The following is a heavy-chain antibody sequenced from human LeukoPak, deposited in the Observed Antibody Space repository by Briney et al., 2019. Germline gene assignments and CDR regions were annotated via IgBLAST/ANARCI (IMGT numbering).Heavy chain of an antibody. J-gene: IGHJ4*02. V-gene: IGHV1-3*01. Sequence: ASVKVSCEASGYTFTSFAMHWVRQAPGQRLEWMGWINPGNGNTKYSQKFQGRVTITRNTSASTAFMELSSLRSEDTAVYYCARDRGWELRHFDYWGQGTLVTVSS. D-gene: IGHD1-26*01. CDR1: GYTFTSFA. CDR2: INPGNGNT. CDR3: ARDRGWELRHFDY.